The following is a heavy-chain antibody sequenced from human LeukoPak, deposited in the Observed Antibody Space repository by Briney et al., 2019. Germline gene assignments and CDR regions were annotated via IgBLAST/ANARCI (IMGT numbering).Heavy chain of an antibody. D-gene: IGHD1-26*01. V-gene: IGHV1-2*02. CDR3: ALSGYRPRVSWELDYFDY. CDR1: GYTFTGYY. Sequence: ASVKVSCKASGYTFTGYYMHWVRQAPGQGLEWMGWINPNSGGTNYAQKFQGRVTMTRDTSISTAYMELSRLRSDDTAVYYCALSGYRPRVSWELDYFDYWGQGTLVTVSS. CDR2: INPNSGGT. J-gene: IGHJ4*02.